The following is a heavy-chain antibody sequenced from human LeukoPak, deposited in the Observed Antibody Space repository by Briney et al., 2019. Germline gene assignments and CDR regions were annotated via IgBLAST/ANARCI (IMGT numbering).Heavy chain of an antibody. V-gene: IGHV4-30-4*01. CDR3: AAQLVATADLDY. CDR1: GGSISTGDYY. CDR2: IYYSGST. J-gene: IGHJ4*02. D-gene: IGHD5-12*01. Sequence: PSETLSLTCTVSGGSISTGDYYWSWIRQPPGKGLEWIGYIYYSGSTSYNPSLKSQLTISVDTSKNQFTLKLRSVTAADTAVYYCAAQLVATADLDYWGQGTLVTVSS.